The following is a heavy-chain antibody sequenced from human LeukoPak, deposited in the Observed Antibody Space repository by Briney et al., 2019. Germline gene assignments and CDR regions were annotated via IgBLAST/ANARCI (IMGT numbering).Heavy chain of an antibody. CDR3: ARRPYSDTSGRLSDV. D-gene: IGHD3-22*01. J-gene: IGHJ6*02. CDR2: IGSSGSPT. V-gene: IGHV3-48*02. CDR1: GFAFSSYN. Sequence: GGSLRLSCAASGFAFSSYNMNWVRQAPGKGLEWISYIGSSGSPTHYADSVGGRFTISRDNAKNSLYLQMNSLRDEDTAVYFCARRPYSDTSGRLSDVWGQGTAVTVSS.